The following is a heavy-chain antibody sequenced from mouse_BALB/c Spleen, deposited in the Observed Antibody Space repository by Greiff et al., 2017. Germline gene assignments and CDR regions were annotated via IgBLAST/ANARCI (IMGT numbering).Heavy chain of an antibody. Sequence: QVQLKQPGAELVKPGASVKLSCKASGYTFTSYWMHWVKQRPGQGLEWIGEINPSNGRTNYNEKFKSKATLTVDKSSSTAYMQLSSLTSEDSAVYYCARKGKGYFDYWGQGTTRTVAS. CDR2: INPSNGRT. V-gene: IGHV1S81*02. D-gene: IGHD2-1*01. CDR1: GYTFTSYW. J-gene: IGHJ2*01. CDR3: ARKGKGYFDY.